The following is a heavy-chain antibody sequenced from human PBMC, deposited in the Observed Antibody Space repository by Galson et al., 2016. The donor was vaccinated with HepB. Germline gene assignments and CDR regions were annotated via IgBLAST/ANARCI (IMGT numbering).Heavy chain of an antibody. D-gene: IGHD6-13*01. CDR2: IDPGSGNT. Sequence: SVKVSCKASGYTFNKYAMHWVRQAPGQRLEWMGWIDPGSGNTRYSQKLEDRVTLSTDTSANTAYVELSSLRSEDTAGCYCASRRDVAGLDPWGQGTLVTVSS. J-gene: IGHJ5*02. V-gene: IGHV1-3*01. CDR3: ASRRDVAGLDP. CDR1: GYTFNKYA.